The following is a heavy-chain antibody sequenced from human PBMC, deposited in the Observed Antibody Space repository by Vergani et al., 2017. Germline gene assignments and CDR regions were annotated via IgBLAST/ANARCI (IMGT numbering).Heavy chain of an antibody. J-gene: IGHJ4*01. V-gene: IGHV3-23*01. D-gene: IGHD2/OR15-2a*01. CDR1: GFTFSNSA. CDR2: ISGPGLST. Sequence: EVHLLESGGGLVQSGGSLRLFCAASGFTFSNSAVSWVRQAPGGGLAWVSSISGPGLSTYYADCVKGRFSISRDNSKNTVFLQMHRLRAVDTAIYYCVKDKIDFGSYFFDSWGHGILVTVSS. CDR3: VKDKIDFGSYFFDS.